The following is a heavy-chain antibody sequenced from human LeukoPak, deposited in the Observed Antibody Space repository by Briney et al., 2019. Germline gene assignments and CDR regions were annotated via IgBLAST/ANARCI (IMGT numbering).Heavy chain of an antibody. CDR1: GFSLSTSGMC. V-gene: IGHV2-70*11. CDR3: ARISSLGYCSGGSCYSGYYFDY. J-gene: IGHJ4*02. CDR2: LDWDDDK. D-gene: IGHD2-15*01. Sequence: SGPALVKPTQTLTLTCTFSGFSLSTSGMCVSWIRQPPGKALEWLARLDWDDDKYYSTSLKTRLTTSKDTSKNQVVLTMTNMDPVDTATYYCARISSLGYCSGGSCYSGYYFDYWGQGTLVTVSS.